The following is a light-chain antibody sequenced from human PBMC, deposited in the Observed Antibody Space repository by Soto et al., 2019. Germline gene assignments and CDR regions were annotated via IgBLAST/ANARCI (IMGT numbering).Light chain of an antibody. CDR3: QQYGSSRWT. CDR1: QSVTSSY. CDR2: GAS. J-gene: IGKJ1*01. V-gene: IGKV3-20*01. Sequence: ETVLTQSPGTLCLSPGERATLSCRASQSVTSSYLAWYQQKPGQAPRLLIYGASSRATGIPDRFSGSGSGTDFTLTISRLEPEDFAVYYCQQYGSSRWTFGQGTKVEIK.